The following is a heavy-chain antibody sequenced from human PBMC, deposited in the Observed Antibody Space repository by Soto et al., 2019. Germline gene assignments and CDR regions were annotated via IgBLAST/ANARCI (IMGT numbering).Heavy chain of an antibody. CDR1: GFTVSSNY. D-gene: IGHD6-13*01. CDR3: ASFKRKNIAAADHGNY. CDR2: IYSGGST. Sequence: PWGSLRLSCAASGFTVSSNYMSWVRQAPGKGLEWVSVIYSGGSTYYADSVKGRFTISRDNSKNTLYLQMNSLRAEDTAVYYCASFKRKNIAAADHGNYWGQGTLVTVSS. V-gene: IGHV3-66*01. J-gene: IGHJ4*02.